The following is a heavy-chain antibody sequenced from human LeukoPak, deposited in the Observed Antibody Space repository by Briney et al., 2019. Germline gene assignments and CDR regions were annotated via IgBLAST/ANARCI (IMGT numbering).Heavy chain of an antibody. CDR1: GFTFSRYG. V-gene: IGHV3-30*18. Sequence: GGSLRLSCAASGFTFSRYGMHWVRQAPGKGLEWVAVISYDGSDKHHADSVKGRFTISRDNSKNTLFLQMSSLRAEDTAVYYCAKDRDIAAAAYYFDFWGQGTLVTVSS. J-gene: IGHJ4*02. D-gene: IGHD6-13*01. CDR3: AKDRDIAAAAYYFDF. CDR2: ISYDGSDK.